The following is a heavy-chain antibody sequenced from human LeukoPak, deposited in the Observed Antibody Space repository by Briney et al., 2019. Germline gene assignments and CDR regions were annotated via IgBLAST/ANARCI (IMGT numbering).Heavy chain of an antibody. CDR3: ARLLIGYSGYVRYYYYYMDV. D-gene: IGHD5-12*01. Sequence: PSETPSLTCTVSGGSISSYYWSWIRQPPGKGLEWIGYIYYSGSTNYNPSLKSRVTISVDTSKNQFSLKLSSVTAADTAVYYCARLLIGYSGYVRYYYYYMDVWGKGTTVTVSS. CDR2: IYYSGST. J-gene: IGHJ6*03. CDR1: GGSISSYY. V-gene: IGHV4-59*12.